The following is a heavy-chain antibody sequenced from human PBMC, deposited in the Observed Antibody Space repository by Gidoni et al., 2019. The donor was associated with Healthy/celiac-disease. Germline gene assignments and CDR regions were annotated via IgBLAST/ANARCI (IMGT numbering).Heavy chain of an antibody. J-gene: IGHJ3*02. CDR1: GFPFDAYA. D-gene: IGHD3-22*01. V-gene: IGHV3-9*01. CDR3: AKDLFTMIVVVGAVDI. Sequence: EVQLVVSGGGLVQTGRSLRLSCAASGFPFDAYAMHWGRQAPGKGLEWVSGISWNSGSIGYADCVKGRFTISRHNAKNSLYLQMNSLRAEDTALYYCAKDLFTMIVVVGAVDIWGQGTMVTVSS. CDR2: ISWNSGSI.